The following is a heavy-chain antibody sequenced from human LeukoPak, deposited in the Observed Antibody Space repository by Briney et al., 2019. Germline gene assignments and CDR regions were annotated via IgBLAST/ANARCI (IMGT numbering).Heavy chain of an antibody. Sequence: SETLSLTCTVSGGSISSYYWSWIRQPPGKGLEWIGYIYYSGSTNYNPSLKSRVTISVDTSKNQFSLKLSSVTAADTAVYYCARVRSSHPLYYYYGMDVWGQGTTVTVSS. CDR1: GGSISSYY. J-gene: IGHJ6*02. V-gene: IGHV4-59*01. CDR3: ARVRSSHPLYYYYGMDV. CDR2: IYYSGST. D-gene: IGHD6-13*01.